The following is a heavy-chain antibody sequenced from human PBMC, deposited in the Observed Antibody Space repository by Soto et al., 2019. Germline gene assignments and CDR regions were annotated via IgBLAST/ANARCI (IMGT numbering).Heavy chain of an antibody. CDR3: ARQVDYCSGGSCYYLNWFDP. CDR1: GGSISSSSYY. D-gene: IGHD2-15*01. J-gene: IGHJ5*02. V-gene: IGHV4-39*01. CDR2: IYYSGST. Sequence: QLQLQESGPGLVKPSETLSLTCTVSGGSISSSSYYWGWIRQPPGKGLEWIGSIYYSGSTYYNPSLKSRVPIAVDTSKNQFSLKLSSVTAADTAVYYCARQVDYCSGGSCYYLNWFDPWGQGTLVTVSS.